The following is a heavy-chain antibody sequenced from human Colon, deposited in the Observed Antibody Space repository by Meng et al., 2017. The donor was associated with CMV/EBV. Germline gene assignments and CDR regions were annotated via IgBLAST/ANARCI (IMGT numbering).Heavy chain of an antibody. CDR3: ARARGQLSFDL. Sequence: GESLKISCAASGFTFSTYSMNWVRQAPGKGLEWVSSISSGSSDIYYADSVKGRFTISRDNAKNSVFLQMDSLRGDDTAIYYCARARGQLSFDLWGQGISVTVSS. J-gene: IGHJ4*02. D-gene: IGHD2/OR15-2a*01. V-gene: IGHV3-21*06. CDR2: ISSGSSDI. CDR1: GFTFSTYS.